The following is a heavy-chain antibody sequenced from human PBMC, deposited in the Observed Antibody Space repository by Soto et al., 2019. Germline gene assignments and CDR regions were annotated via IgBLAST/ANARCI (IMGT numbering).Heavy chain of an antibody. J-gene: IGHJ4*02. V-gene: IGHV3-21*01. CDR2: ITSTSNYI. CDR3: ASLPLWVGALLHDY. CDR1: GFTFHRYT. D-gene: IGHD3-10*01. Sequence: EVQLVESGGGLVKPGESLRLSCAASGFTFHRYTMTWVRQAPGKGLEWVSSITSTSNYIYYADSVRGRFTISRDNAKNSLYLQMNGLRAEDTAFYYCASLPLWVGALLHDYWGQGILVTVSS.